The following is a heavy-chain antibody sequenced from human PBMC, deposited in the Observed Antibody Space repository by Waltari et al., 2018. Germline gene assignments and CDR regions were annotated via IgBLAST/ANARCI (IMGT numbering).Heavy chain of an antibody. CDR3: TTLDPTEDLEFDY. Sequence: EVQLVQSGGGLVQPGGSLKLSCSVSGFTFSGATLHWVRQASGVGLGEVGLIGGSSPTLATEYVASVKGRFVISREYSRATAYLQMNSLKTEDTAVYYCTTLDPTEDLEFDYWGQGTLVTVDS. J-gene: IGHJ4*02. CDR1: GFTFSGAT. V-gene: IGHV3-73*01. CDR2: IGGSSPTLAT.